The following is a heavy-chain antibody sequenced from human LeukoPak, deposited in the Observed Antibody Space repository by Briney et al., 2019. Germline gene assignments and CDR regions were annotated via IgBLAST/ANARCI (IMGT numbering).Heavy chain of an antibody. D-gene: IGHD1-1*01. CDR2: ISYDGSNK. Sequence: PGRSLRLSCAASGFTFSSYAMHWVRQAPGKGLEWVAVISYDGSNKYYADSVKGRFTISRDNSKNTLYLQMNSLRAEDTAVYYCAREWNLDYWGQGTLVTVSS. CDR1: GFTFSSYA. V-gene: IGHV3-30-3*01. CDR3: AREWNLDY. J-gene: IGHJ4*02.